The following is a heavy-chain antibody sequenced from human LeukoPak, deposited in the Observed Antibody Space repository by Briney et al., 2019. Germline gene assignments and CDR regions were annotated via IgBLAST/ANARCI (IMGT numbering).Heavy chain of an antibody. V-gene: IGHV4-39*02. Sequence: SETLSLTCAVSGGSIDSSSYYWGWIRQPPGKGLEWIGSIFRTGSTYYSASLKSRVSISVDTSKNHIALKLTSVTAADTAVYYCARGGVLSSGWKYNWFDPWGQGTLVTVSS. CDR3: ARGGVLSSGWKYNWFDP. J-gene: IGHJ5*02. CDR2: IFRTGST. D-gene: IGHD6-19*01. CDR1: GGSIDSSSYY.